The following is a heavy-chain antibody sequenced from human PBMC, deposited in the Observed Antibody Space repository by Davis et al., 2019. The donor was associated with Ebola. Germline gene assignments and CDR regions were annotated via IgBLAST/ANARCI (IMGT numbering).Heavy chain of an antibody. V-gene: IGHV1-18*04. CDR1: GYTFTSYG. Sequence: AASVKVSCKASGYTFTSYGIGWVRQAPGQALEWMGWISAYNGNTNYAQKLQGRVTMTTDTSTSTAYMELRSLRSDDTAVYYCARDCPSSTSCYRASSDWGQGTMVTVSS. CDR2: ISAYNGNT. CDR3: ARDCPSSTSCYRASSD. D-gene: IGHD2-2*02. J-gene: IGHJ3*01.